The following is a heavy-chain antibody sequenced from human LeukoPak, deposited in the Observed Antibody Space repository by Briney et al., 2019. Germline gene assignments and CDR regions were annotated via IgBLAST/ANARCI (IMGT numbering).Heavy chain of an antibody. CDR2: INPSGGST. V-gene: IGHV1-46*01. D-gene: IGHD3-22*01. CDR1: GYTFTSYH. Sequence: ASVKVSCKASGYTFTSYHMHWVRQAPGQGLEWMGIINPSGGSTNYAQRFQGRVTMTRDMSTSTVYMELSSLRSEDTAVYYCAREIEPVDSSGYPTVGGTGYFDYWGQGTLVTVSS. CDR3: AREIEPVDSSGYPTVGGTGYFDY. J-gene: IGHJ4*02.